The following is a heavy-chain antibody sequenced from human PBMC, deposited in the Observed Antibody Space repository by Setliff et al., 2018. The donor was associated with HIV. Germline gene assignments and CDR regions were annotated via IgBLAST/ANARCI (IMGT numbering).Heavy chain of an antibody. J-gene: IGHJ6*03. CDR2: IWYDGSNK. CDR3: ARFVHSSGWYSSSYYYYMDV. V-gene: IGHV3-33*01. D-gene: IGHD3-22*01. CDR1: GFTFTTYG. Sequence: GESLKISCAASGFTFTTYGMHWVRQAPGKGLEWVAIIWYDGSNKHYADSVKGRFPISRDDSKNTVYLQMNNLRAEDTAVYYCARFVHSSGWYSSSYYYYMDVWGKGTTVTVSS.